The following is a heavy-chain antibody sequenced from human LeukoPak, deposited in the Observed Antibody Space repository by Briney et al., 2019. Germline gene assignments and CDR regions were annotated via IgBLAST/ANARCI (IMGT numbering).Heavy chain of an antibody. CDR1: GYTFTSYG. J-gene: IGHJ6*02. D-gene: IGHD2-8*01. V-gene: IGHV1-18*01. CDR2: ISAYNGNT. Sequence: ASVKVSCKASGYTFTSYGISWVRQAPGQGLEWMGWISAYNGNTNYAQKLQGRVTITTDTSKSTAYMELRSLRSDDTAVYYCAREGYCTNGVCQRDGGMDVWGQGTTVTVSS. CDR3: AREGYCTNGVCQRDGGMDV.